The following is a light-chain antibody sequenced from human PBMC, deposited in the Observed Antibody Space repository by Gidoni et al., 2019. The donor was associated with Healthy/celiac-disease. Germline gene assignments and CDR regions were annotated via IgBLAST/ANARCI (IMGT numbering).Light chain of an antibody. V-gene: IGKV3-20*01. CDR3: QQYGSSPRT. CDR2: CAS. J-gene: IGKJ1*01. Sequence: EIVLTQAPGTLSLSPGERATLSCRASQSVSSSYLAWYQQKPGQAPRLLIYCASSRATGIPDRFSGRGSGTDFTLTISRLEPEDFAVYYCQQYGSSPRTFXQXTKVEIK. CDR1: QSVSSSY.